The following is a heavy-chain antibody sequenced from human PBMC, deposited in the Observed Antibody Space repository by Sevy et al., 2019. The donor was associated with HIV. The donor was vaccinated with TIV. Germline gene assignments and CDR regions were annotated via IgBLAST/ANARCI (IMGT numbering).Heavy chain of an antibody. Sequence: GGSLRLSCAVSGFTFSSYAMSWVRHAPGKGLEWVSAISGSGGSTYYADSVKGRFTISRDNSKNTLYLQMNSLRAEDTAVYYCAKDWGSAWDEILTGYYFDAFDIWGQGTMVTVSS. V-gene: IGHV3-23*01. D-gene: IGHD3-9*01. CDR3: AKDWGSAWDEILTGYYFDAFDI. CDR2: ISGSGGST. J-gene: IGHJ3*02. CDR1: GFTFSSYA.